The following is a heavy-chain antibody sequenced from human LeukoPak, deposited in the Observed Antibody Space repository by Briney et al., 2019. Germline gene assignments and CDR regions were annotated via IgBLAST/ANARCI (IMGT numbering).Heavy chain of an antibody. CDR3: ARDGTGIAAHDY. CDR2: ISWDGGST. Sequence: GGSLRLSCAASGFTFDDYAMHWVRQAPGKGLEWVSLISWDGGSTYYADSVKGRFTISRDNAKNSLYLQMNSLRAEDTAVYYCARDGTGIAAHDYWGQGTLVTVSS. CDR1: GFTFDDYA. V-gene: IGHV3-43D*03. D-gene: IGHD6-6*01. J-gene: IGHJ4*02.